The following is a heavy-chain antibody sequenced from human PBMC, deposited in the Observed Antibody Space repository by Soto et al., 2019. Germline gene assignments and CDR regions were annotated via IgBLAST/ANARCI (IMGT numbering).Heavy chain of an antibody. V-gene: IGHV3-33*01. CDR2: IWYDGSNK. D-gene: IGHD2-2*01. Sequence: QVQLVESGGGVVQPGRSLRLSCAASGFTFSSYGMHWVRQAPGKGLEWVAVIWYDGSNKYYADSVKGRFTISRDNSKNTLYLHMNGLSAEDTAVYYSASDVPRDHYLDYWGQGTLVTVSS. CDR1: GFTFSSYG. CDR3: ASDVPRDHYLDY. J-gene: IGHJ4*02.